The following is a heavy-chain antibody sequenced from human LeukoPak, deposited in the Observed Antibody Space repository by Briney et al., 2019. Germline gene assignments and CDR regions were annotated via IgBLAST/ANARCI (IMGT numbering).Heavy chain of an antibody. J-gene: IGHJ4*02. Sequence: PSETLSLTCTVSGGSIRSSSYYWGWIRQPPGKGLEWIGGVFYSGSTYYNPSLRSRVTISIDTSKNQFSLRLSSVTAADTAIYYCARMTRDGYNHLEYWGRGTLVSVSS. D-gene: IGHD5-24*01. V-gene: IGHV4-39*01. CDR1: GGSIRSSSYY. CDR3: ARMTRDGYNHLEY. CDR2: VFYSGST.